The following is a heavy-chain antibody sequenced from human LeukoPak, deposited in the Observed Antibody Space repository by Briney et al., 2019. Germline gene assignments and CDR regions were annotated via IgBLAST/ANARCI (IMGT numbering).Heavy chain of an antibody. CDR1: GYTFTGYY. J-gene: IGHJ4*02. CDR3: ARANRRYNWNDVGY. V-gene: IGHV1-2*02. Sequence: ASVKVSCKASGYTFTGYYMHWVRQAPGQGLDGMGWINPNSGGTNYAQKFQGRVTMTRDTSISTAYMELSRLRSDDTAVYYCARANRRYNWNDVGYWGQGTLVTASS. D-gene: IGHD1-1*01. CDR2: INPNSGGT.